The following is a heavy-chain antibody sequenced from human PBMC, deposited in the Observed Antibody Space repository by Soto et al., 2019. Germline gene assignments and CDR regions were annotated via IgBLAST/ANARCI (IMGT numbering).Heavy chain of an antibody. Sequence: VQLVESGGGVVQPGRSLRLSCAASGFTFSAYAMHWVRQAPGKGLEWVAVVSHDGRNTHYADSVKGRITISRDSSKNTVSLEMTSLRAEDTAVYYSAKGGRQWLVTSDFNYWGQGALVTVSS. J-gene: IGHJ4*02. CDR1: GFTFSAYA. CDR2: VSHDGRNT. D-gene: IGHD6-19*01. CDR3: AKGGRQWLVTSDFNY. V-gene: IGHV3-30*18.